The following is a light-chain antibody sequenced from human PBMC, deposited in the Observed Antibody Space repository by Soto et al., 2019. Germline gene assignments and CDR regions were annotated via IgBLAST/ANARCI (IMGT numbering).Light chain of an antibody. CDR1: RSISNY. J-gene: IGKJ3*01. CDR2: GAS. CDR3: QQSYTAPYT. V-gene: IGKV1-39*01. Sequence: DIQMTQSPSSLSASVGDAVSLTCRASRSISNYLNWYQQKPGRAPKLLISGASSLQRGVPSRFSGSGSWTTFTLTITSLQPDDFAIYFCQQSYTAPYTFGPGTKVDIK.